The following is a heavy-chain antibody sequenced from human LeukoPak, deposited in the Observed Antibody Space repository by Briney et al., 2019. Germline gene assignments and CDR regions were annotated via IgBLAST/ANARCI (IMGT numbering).Heavy chain of an antibody. D-gene: IGHD6-13*01. J-gene: IGHJ4*02. CDR1: GFTFSSYA. V-gene: IGHV3-23*01. CDR3: AKDVAAFPDY. CDR2: ISGSGGSA. Sequence: GGSLRLSCAASGFTFSSYAMSWVRQAPGKGLEWVSAISGSGGSAYYADSVKGRFTISRDNSKNTLYLRMNSLRAEDTAVYYCAKDVAAFPDYWGQGTLVTVSS.